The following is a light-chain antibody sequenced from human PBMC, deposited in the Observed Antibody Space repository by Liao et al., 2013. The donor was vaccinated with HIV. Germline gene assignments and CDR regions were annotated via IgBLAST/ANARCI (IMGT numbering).Light chain of an antibody. CDR2: QDT. V-gene: IGLV3-1*01. CDR3: QVWDTGNHPV. CDR1: KLGDKF. J-gene: IGLJ3*02. Sequence: SYEVTQPPSVSVSPGQTANITCSGDKLGDKFVSWYKQKAGQSPVLVIYQDTHRPSGIPERFSGSNSGNTATLTISRVEAGDGADYYCQVWDTGNHPVFGGGTKLTVL.